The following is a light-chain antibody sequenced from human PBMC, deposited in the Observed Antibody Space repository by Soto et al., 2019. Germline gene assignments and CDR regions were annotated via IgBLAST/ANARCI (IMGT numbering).Light chain of an antibody. Sequence: QYVLTQPPSASGSPGQSVTISCTGTGGHIGTHKYVSWYQQHPGQAPKLMIYEVSKRPSGVPDRFSGSKSGNTASLTVSGLQSEDEADYYCTSYAGSSNWVFGGGTKLTAL. CDR1: GGHIGTHKY. CDR3: TSYAGSSNWV. CDR2: EVS. V-gene: IGLV2-8*01. J-gene: IGLJ3*02.